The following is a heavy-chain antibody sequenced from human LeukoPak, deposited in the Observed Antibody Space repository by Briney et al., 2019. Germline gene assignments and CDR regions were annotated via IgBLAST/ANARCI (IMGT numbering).Heavy chain of an antibody. D-gene: IGHD4-17*01. J-gene: IGHJ4*02. CDR3: ANPARDFADSGAITW. V-gene: IGHV4-34*01. CDR2: INHSGIT. CDR1: GGSFSYYY. Sequence: SETLSLTCAVYGGSFSYYYWSWIRQPPGKGLEWIGEINHSGITNYNPSLKSRVTTSADTSKNQFSLKLTSVTAADTAVYYCANPARDFADSGAITWWGQGTLVTVSS.